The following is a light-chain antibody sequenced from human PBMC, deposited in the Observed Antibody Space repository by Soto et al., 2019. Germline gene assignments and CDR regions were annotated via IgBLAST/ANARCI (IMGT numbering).Light chain of an antibody. CDR3: QQYGSSSWT. J-gene: IGKJ1*01. Sequence: EIVLTQSPGTLSLSPGERATLSCRASQSVSSSYLAWYQQKPGQAPRLLIYGASSRATGIPDRFSGSGSGTDFTLTISRLEPEDLGVYYCQQYGSSSWTFGQGTKVEIK. CDR2: GAS. CDR1: QSVSSSY. V-gene: IGKV3-20*01.